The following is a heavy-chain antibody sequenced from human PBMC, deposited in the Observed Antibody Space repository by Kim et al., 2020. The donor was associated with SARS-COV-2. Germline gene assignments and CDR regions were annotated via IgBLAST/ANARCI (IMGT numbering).Heavy chain of an antibody. J-gene: IGHJ4*02. CDR2: EN. Sequence: ENFYADSVQGRFTLARDNGKNSLYLQMDSLRADDAAVYHCARGGSWTFDCWGRGTLVTVSS. CDR3: ARGGSWTFDC. D-gene: IGHD1-1*01. V-gene: IGHV3-7*01.